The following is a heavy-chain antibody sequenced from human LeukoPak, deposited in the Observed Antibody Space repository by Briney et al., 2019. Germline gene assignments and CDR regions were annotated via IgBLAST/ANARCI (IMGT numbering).Heavy chain of an antibody. CDR3: AKGWAYYYGSGSYHFDY. CDR2: IRYDGSNK. D-gene: IGHD3-10*01. Sequence: GGSLRLSCAASGFTFSSYGMHWVRQAPGKGLEGVAFIRYDGSNKYYADSVKGRFTISRGNSKNTLYLQMNSLRAEDTAVYYCAKGWAYYYGSGSYHFDYWGQGTLVTVSS. CDR1: GFTFSSYG. J-gene: IGHJ4*02. V-gene: IGHV3-30*02.